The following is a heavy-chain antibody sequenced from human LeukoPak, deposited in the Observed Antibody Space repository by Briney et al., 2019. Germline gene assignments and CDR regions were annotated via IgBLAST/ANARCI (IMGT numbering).Heavy chain of an antibody. CDR2: ISGSGGST. J-gene: IGHJ6*03. V-gene: IGHV3-23*01. CDR1: GFTFSSYA. Sequence: GGSLRLSCAASGFTFSSYAMSWVRQAPGKGLEWVSAISGSGGSTYYADSVKGRFTISRDNSKNTLYLQMNSLRAEDTAVYYCAKAIRGILEWLFHYCMDVWGKGTTVTVSS. D-gene: IGHD3-3*01. CDR3: AKAIRGILEWLFHYCMDV.